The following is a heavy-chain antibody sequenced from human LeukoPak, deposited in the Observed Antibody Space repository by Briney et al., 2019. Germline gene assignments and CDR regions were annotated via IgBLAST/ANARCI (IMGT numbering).Heavy chain of an antibody. J-gene: IGHJ4*02. V-gene: IGHV3-48*04. D-gene: IGHD3-10*01. CDR2: ITSGGTTI. Sequence: PGGSLRLSCAASGFTFSNYWMNWVRQAPGKGLECISYITSGGTTIYYADSVKGRFTISRDDAKNSLFLQMNSLRVEDAAVYYCVKDRIIAGRFGELSDWGQGALVTVSS. CDR1: GFTFSNYW. CDR3: VKDRIIAGRFGELSD.